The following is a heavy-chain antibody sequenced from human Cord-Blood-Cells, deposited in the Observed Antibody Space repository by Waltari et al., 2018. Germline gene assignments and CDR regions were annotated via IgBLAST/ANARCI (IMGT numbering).Heavy chain of an antibody. CDR1: GFTFSSYG. CDR3: ARDRQLVLDY. CDR2: RWYDGSNK. D-gene: IGHD6-13*01. V-gene: IGHV3-33*01. J-gene: IGHJ4*02. Sequence: QVQLVESGGGVVQPGRSLRLSCAASGFTFSSYGMHWVRRAPGKGLGGGAVRWYDGSNKYYADSVKGRFTISRDNSKNTLYLQMNSLRAEDTAVYYCARDRQLVLDYWGQGTLVTVSS.